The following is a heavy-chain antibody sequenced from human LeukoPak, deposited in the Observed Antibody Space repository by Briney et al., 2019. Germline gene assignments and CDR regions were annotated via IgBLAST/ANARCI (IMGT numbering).Heavy chain of an antibody. D-gene: IGHD3-16*02. V-gene: IGHV3-20*04. Sequence: PGGPLRLSCAASGFTFYDYGKSWLRHAPGKGLEWVSGIYWNGVSTVYADSEKGRFIISRDYNKNSLYLQMNRQRPEDTALYYWTRVLDDYVWGSYRYAGYFDCWGRGTLVTVS. CDR3: TRVLDDYVWGSYRYAGYFDC. CDR2: IYWNGVST. CDR1: GFTFYDYG. J-gene: IGHJ4*02.